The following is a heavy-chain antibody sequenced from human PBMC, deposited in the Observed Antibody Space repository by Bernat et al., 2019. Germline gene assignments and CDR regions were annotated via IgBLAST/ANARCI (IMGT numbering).Heavy chain of an antibody. D-gene: IGHD5-18*01. CDR1: GFTVSSNY. V-gene: IGHV3-53*02. CDR3: ARDGRRWDSYGSWYFDL. CDR2: IYSGGST. J-gene: IGHJ2*01. Sequence: EVQLVETGGGLIQPGGSLRLSCAASGFTVSSNYMSWVRQAPGKRLEWVSVIYSGGSTYYADSVKGRFTISRDNSKNTLYLQMNSLRAEDTAVYYCARDGRRWDSYGSWYFDLWGRGTLVTVSS.